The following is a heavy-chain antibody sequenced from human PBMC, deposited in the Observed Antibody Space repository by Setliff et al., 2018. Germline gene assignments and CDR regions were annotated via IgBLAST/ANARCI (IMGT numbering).Heavy chain of an antibody. CDR1: GYTFNNYF. CDR2: IIPLFGTT. CDR3: ARGPVDFVVVPAAAVFDF. D-gene: IGHD2-2*03. Sequence: GASVKVSCKASGYTFNNYFLHWVRQAPGQGLEWMGGIIPLFGTTNYAQEFQGRVTVTTDTSTNTAYMELRSLRSDDTAVYYCARGPVDFVVVPAAAVFDFWGQGTLVTVSS. V-gene: IGHV1-18*04. J-gene: IGHJ4*02.